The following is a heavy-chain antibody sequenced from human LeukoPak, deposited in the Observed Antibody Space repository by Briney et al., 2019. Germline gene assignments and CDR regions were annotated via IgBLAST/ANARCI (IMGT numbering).Heavy chain of an antibody. J-gene: IGHJ4*02. CDR2: IYYSGST. CDR3: ARAVMGGGRYYFDY. V-gene: IGHV4-59*01. CDR1: GGSISSYY. D-gene: IGHD1-26*01. Sequence: SETLSLTCTVSGGSISSYYWSWIRQPPGKGLEWIGYIYYSGSTNYHPSLKSRVTISVDTSENQFSLKLSSVTAADTAVYYCARAVMGGGRYYFDYWGQGTLVTVSS.